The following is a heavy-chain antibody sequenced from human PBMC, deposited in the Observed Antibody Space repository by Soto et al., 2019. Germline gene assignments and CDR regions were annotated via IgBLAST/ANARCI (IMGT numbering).Heavy chain of an antibody. CDR2: ISPYDGNT. D-gene: IGHD6-13*01. Sequence: QVPLVQSEAEVKKPGASVKVSCKASGYTFTNYGVSWVRQAPGQGLEWMAWISPYDGNTHYAQNLQGRATVTTDTSTSTTYMELRSLRSDDTAVYFCARDDRAAAAGTTYYFDYWGQGTLVTVSS. CDR1: GYTFTNYG. J-gene: IGHJ4*02. V-gene: IGHV1-18*01. CDR3: ARDDRAAAAGTTYYFDY.